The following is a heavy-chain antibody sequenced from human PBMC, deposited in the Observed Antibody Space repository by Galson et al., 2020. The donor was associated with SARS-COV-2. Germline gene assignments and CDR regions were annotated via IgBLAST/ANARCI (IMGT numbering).Heavy chain of an antibody. J-gene: IGHJ1*01. CDR2: ISTSGST. D-gene: IGHD6-13*01. CDR3: ATPKYSSSWYCFQH. CDR1: GGSISSGSHY. V-gene: IGHV4-61*02. Sequence: ETSETLSLTCTVSGGSISSGSHYWSWIRQPAGKGLEWIGRISTSGSTNYNPSLKSRVTISVDTSKNQFPLKLNSVTAADTAVYYCATPKYSSSWYCFQHWGQGTLVTVSS.